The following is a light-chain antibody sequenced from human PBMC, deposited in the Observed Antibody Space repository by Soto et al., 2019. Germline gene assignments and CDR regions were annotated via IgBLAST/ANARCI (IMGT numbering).Light chain of an antibody. Sequence: ESVLTQSPATLSLSAGERAILSCRASQSISISLAWYQQKPGQAPRLLIYDASKRATDIPGRFSGSGSGTDFTLTISSLEPEDFAIYYCQQRFTWPPTFGGGTKVEIK. CDR2: DAS. J-gene: IGKJ4*01. CDR1: QSISIS. CDR3: QQRFTWPPT. V-gene: IGKV3-11*01.